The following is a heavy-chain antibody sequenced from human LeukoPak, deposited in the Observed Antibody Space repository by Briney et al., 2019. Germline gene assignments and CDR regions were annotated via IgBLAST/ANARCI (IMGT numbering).Heavy chain of an antibody. CDR2: IIPIFGTA. CDR1: GYTFTSYG. J-gene: IGHJ4*02. Sequence: GASVKVSCKASGYTFTSYGISWVRQAPGQGLEWMGGIIPIFGTANYAQKFQGRVTITADESTSTAYMELSSLRSDDTAVYYCARSTRRFFDYWGQGTLVTVSS. CDR3: ARSTRRFFDY. D-gene: IGHD1-14*01. V-gene: IGHV1-69*13.